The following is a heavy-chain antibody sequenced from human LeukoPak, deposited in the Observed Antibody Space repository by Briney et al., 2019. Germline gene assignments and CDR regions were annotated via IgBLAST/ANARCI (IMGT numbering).Heavy chain of an antibody. CDR2: ISDSGGST. Sequence: GGSLRLSCAASGFTFSSYAMTCVRQAPGKGLEWVSAISDSGGSTYYADSAKGRFTISRDNSKNTLYLQMNSLRAEDTAVYYCAKEAYTIWDAFDIWGQRTMVTVSS. CDR1: GFTFSSYA. V-gene: IGHV3-23*01. CDR3: AKEAYTIWDAFDI. J-gene: IGHJ3*02. D-gene: IGHD3-3*01.